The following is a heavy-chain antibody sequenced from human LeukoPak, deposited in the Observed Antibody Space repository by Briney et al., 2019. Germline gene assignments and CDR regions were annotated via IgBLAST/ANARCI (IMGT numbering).Heavy chain of an antibody. Sequence: PSETLSLTCAVYGGSFSGYYWSWIRQPPGKGLEWIGEINHSGSTNYNPSLKSRVTISVDTSKNQFSLKLSSVTAADTAVYYCARATIQPTATWFDPWGQGTLVTVSS. CDR3: ARATIQPTATWFDP. CDR1: GGSFSGYY. D-gene: IGHD5-18*01. J-gene: IGHJ5*02. V-gene: IGHV4-34*01. CDR2: INHSGST.